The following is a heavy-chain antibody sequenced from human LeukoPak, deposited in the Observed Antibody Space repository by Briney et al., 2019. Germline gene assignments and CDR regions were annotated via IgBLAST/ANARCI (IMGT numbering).Heavy chain of an antibody. V-gene: IGHV3-53*01. Sequence: TGGSLRLSCAASGFTVSSNYMSWVRQAPGKGLEWVSVIYSGGSTYYADSVKGRFTISRDNSKNTLYLQMNSLRAEDTAVYYCARVGDGYSAFDYRGQGTLVTVSS. CDR1: GFTVSSNY. J-gene: IGHJ4*02. D-gene: IGHD5-24*01. CDR3: ARVGDGYSAFDY. CDR2: IYSGGST.